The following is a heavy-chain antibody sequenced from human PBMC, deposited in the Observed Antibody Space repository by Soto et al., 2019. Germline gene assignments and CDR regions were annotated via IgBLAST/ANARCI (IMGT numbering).Heavy chain of an antibody. D-gene: IGHD2-8*02. J-gene: IGHJ4*02. V-gene: IGHV1-46*01. CDR3: TRADSDVVILTDVRPLFDL. CDR1: GYDFFKYN. Sequence: HVQLVQSGAEVKKPGASVKVSCKTSGYDFFKYNMHWVRQAPGQGLDWMGVINPNGGYTRHAQKSQGRVLMTSDTSSKIVYMELSGLTSADTAMYYCTRADSDVVILTDVRPLFDLWCPGALVTVSS. CDR2: INPNGGYT.